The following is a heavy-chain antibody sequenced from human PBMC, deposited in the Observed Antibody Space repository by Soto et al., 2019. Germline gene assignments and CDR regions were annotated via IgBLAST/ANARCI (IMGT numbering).Heavy chain of an antibody. CDR2: ITYDGSNK. CDR3: AKDRVGGTFYTPLGF. J-gene: IGHJ4*02. D-gene: IGHD1-7*01. Sequence: GGSLRPSCQASGFNFDNYGMHWVRQAPGKGLEWVAVITYDGSNKYYADSVKGRFTISRDNSKNTLSLHLNTLKPEDTAVYHCAKDRVGGTFYTPLGFWGQGTLVTSPQ. CDR1: GFNFDNYG. V-gene: IGHV3-30*18.